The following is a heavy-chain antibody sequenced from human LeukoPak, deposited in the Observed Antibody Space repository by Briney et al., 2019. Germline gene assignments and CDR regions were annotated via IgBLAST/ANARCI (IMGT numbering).Heavy chain of an antibody. Sequence: ASVTVSCKASGYTFTSYEIHWVRQAAGQGLEWMGWVNPNNGNAGYAQRFQAGVSMTRNTSINTAYMELSSLKSQDTAVYYCARASGYEFDYWGQGTLVTVSS. D-gene: IGHD5-12*01. V-gene: IGHV1-8*01. J-gene: IGHJ4*02. CDR2: VNPNNGNA. CDR3: ARASGYEFDY. CDR1: GYTFTSYE.